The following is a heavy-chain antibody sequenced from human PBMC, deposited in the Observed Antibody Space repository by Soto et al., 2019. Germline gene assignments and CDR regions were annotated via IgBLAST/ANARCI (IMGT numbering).Heavy chain of an antibody. V-gene: IGHV3-30*18. CDR3: AKGQYSSSWYQQDY. CDR1: GFTFSNHG. Sequence: QVQLVESGGGVVQPGRSLRLSCAASGFTFSNHGMHWVRQAPGKGLEWVAVISYDGSNEDYADSVKGRFTISRDNSKNTLYLQMNSLRAEDTAVYYCAKGQYSSSWYQQDYWGQGTLVTVSS. CDR2: ISYDGSNE. J-gene: IGHJ4*02. D-gene: IGHD6-13*01.